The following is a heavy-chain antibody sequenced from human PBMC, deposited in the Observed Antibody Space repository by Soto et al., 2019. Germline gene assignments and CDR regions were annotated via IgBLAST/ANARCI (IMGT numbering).Heavy chain of an antibody. V-gene: IGHV3-73*01. CDR3: TRGDSGSYSAFDI. J-gene: IGHJ3*02. D-gene: IGHD1-26*01. CDR1: GFTFSGSA. CDR2: IRSKPNKYAT. Sequence: HPGGSLRLSCAASGFTFSGSAMHWVRQASGKGLEWVGRIRSKPNKYATEYAASVKGRFTISRDDSKNTAYLQMNSLKTEDTAVYYCTRGDSGSYSAFDIWGQGTMVTVSS.